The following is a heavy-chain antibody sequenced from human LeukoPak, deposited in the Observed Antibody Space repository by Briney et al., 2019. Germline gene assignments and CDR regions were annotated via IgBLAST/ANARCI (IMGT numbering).Heavy chain of an antibody. J-gene: IGHJ4*02. CDR2: IHHSGST. Sequence: SETLSLTCTVSGGSISSYYWSWIRQSPGKGLEWIGTIHHSGSTNYSPSLKSRVTISLDTSKNQFSLKLSSVTAADTAVYYCARGFRGDNFDYWGQGTLVTVSS. CDR3: ARGFRGDNFDY. V-gene: IGHV4-59*08. D-gene: IGHD7-27*01. CDR1: GGSISSYY.